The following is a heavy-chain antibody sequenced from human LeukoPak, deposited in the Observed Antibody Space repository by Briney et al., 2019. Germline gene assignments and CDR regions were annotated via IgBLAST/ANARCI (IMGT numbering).Heavy chain of an antibody. CDR1: GGSISTYY. D-gene: IGHD6-13*01. CDR2: IYYSGSS. J-gene: IGHJ4*02. CDR3: ASRGGSSWYFDY. Sequence: PSETLSLTCTGSGGSISTYYWSWIRQPPGKGQEWIGYIYYSGSSNYNPSLKSRVTISVDTSKSQFSLKLSSVTAADTAVYYCASRGGSSWYFDYWGQGTLVTVSS. V-gene: IGHV4-59*08.